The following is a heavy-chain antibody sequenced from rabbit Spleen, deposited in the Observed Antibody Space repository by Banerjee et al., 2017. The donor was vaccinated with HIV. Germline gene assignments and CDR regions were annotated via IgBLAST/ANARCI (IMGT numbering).Heavy chain of an antibody. CDR2: IYAGNSGST. J-gene: IGHJ6*01. CDR3: ARDLDGVIGWNFGW. Sequence: QEQLEVSGGDLVKPEGSLTLTCKASGVSFTSNYYMCWVRQAPGKGLEWIGCIYAGNSGSTYSATWAKGRFTVSKTSSTTVNLQMNSLTVADTATYFCARDLDGVIGWNFGWWGPGTLVTVS. D-gene: IGHD4-1*01. CDR1: GVSFTSNYY. V-gene: IGHV1S45*01.